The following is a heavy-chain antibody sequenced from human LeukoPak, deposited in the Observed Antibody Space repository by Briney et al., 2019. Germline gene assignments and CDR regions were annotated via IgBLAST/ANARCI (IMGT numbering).Heavy chain of an antibody. CDR1: GFTFSSYA. J-gene: IGHJ4*02. D-gene: IGHD3-10*01. Sequence: GGSLRLSCAASGFTFSSYAMSWVRQAPGKGLEWVSTISGSGGSTYYADSVKGRFTISRDNSKNTLYLQMNSVRAEDTAVYYCAKYYYGSGSKGYFDCWGQGTLVTVSS. CDR2: ISGSGGST. V-gene: IGHV3-23*01. CDR3: AKYYYGSGSKGYFDC.